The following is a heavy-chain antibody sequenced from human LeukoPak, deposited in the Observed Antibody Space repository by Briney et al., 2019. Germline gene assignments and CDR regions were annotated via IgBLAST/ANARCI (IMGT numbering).Heavy chain of an antibody. V-gene: IGHV3-11*01. Sequence: GGSLRLSCVASEFTFSDSYLSWIRQAPGKGLEWVSYTSGRGTITNYADSVKGRLTIPRDNAKKSLYLQMNSLRLDDTAVYYCARGLHSTSSDGLFHFDSWGQGTLVTVSS. D-gene: IGHD6-13*01. CDR3: ARGLHSTSSDGLFHFDS. J-gene: IGHJ4*02. CDR2: TSGRGTIT. CDR1: EFTFSDSY.